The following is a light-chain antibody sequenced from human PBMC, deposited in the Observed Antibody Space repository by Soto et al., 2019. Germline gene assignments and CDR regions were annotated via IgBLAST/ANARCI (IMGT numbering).Light chain of an antibody. J-gene: IGKJ1*01. CDR2: GAS. V-gene: IGKV3-20*01. CDR1: QSITANY. CDR3: QHYGRSPSWT. Sequence: EVVLTQFPATLSVSPREGATLSCRASQSITANYLSWYQQRPGQPPRLLIYGASSRATGIPDRFSGSGSGTDFTLTISRLEPDDFAMYYCQHYGRSPSWTFGQGTKVEIQ.